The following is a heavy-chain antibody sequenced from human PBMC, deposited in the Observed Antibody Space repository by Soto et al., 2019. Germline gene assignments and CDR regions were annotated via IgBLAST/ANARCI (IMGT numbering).Heavy chain of an antibody. V-gene: IGHV4-59*01. CDR1: GGSISSYY. CDR3: ASSATCPGIEVWFDP. D-gene: IGHD5-12*01. CDR2: IYYSGST. J-gene: IGHJ5*02. Sequence: SETLSLTCTVSGGSISSYYWSWIRQPPGKGLEWIGYIYYSGSTNYNPSLKSRVTISVDTSKNQFSLKLSSVTAADTAVYYCASSATCPGIEVWFDPWGQGTLVTVSS.